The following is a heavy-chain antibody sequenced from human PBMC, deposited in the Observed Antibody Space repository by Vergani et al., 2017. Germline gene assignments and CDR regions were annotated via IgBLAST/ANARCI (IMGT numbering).Heavy chain of an antibody. CDR2: IRYDGSDK. Sequence: QVQLVESGGGVVQPGGSLRLSCAASGVSFSSFGMHWVRQAPGKGLEWVAFIRYDGSDKYYVDSVKGRFTISRDNSKNTLYLQVDSLRAEDTAVYYCARGASGDYVSSFDYWGQGTLVTVSS. V-gene: IGHV3-30*02. CDR1: GVSFSSFG. D-gene: IGHD4-17*01. CDR3: ARGASGDYVSSFDY. J-gene: IGHJ4*02.